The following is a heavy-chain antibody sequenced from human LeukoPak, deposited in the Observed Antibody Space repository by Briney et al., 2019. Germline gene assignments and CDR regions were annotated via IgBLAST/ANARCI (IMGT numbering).Heavy chain of an antibody. CDR2: ISSSSSTI. Sequence: PGGSLRLSCAASGFIFSSYSMNWVRQAPGKGLEWVSYISSSSSTIYYADSVKGRFTISRDNAKNSLYLQMNSLRVEDMALYYCAKEGDASSGYPDYWGQGTLVTVSS. D-gene: IGHD3-22*01. CDR1: GFIFSSYS. CDR3: AKEGDASSGYPDY. J-gene: IGHJ4*02. V-gene: IGHV3-48*01.